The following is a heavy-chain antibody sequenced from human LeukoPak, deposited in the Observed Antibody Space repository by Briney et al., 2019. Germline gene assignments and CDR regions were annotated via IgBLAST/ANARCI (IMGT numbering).Heavy chain of an antibody. Sequence: GASVKISCTVSEYTLTELAMHWVRQTAGKGLEWMGSFDPEDGQTIYAQKFQGRVTMTEDISTDTAYMELRSLRSEDTAVYYCATGPSGWPRYFDLWGRGSQVTVPS. D-gene: IGHD6-19*01. J-gene: IGHJ2*01. V-gene: IGHV1-24*01. CDR1: EYTLTELA. CDR2: FDPEDGQT. CDR3: ATGPSGWPRYFDL.